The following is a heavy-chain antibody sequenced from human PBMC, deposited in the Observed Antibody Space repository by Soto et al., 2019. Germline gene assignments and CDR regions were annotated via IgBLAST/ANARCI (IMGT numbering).Heavy chain of an antibody. CDR2: VNPNSGGI. J-gene: IGHJ3*02. CDR3: ARGGRGDIITFGGFMGDACDI. Sequence: VQLVQSGAEVKKPGASVKVSCKASAYTFTGYYIHWVRQAPGQGLEWMGWVNPNSGGIQYAQKFQGRVTMARDKSFGRALRVLRRVRSDERAIYYCARGGRGDIITFGGFMGDACDIWGKGKMVTLSS. D-gene: IGHD3-16*01. CDR1: AYTFTGYY. V-gene: IGHV1-2*02.